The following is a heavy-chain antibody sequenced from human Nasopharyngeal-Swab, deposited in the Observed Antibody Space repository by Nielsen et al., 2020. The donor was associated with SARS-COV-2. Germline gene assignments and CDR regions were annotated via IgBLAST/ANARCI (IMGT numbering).Heavy chain of an antibody. Sequence: SETLSLTCAVSGDSISTGRYSWDWIRQPQGKGLEWIGSINYSGTTYYNPSLKSRVTISVDTSKNQFSLKLNSATAADTAVYYCARWSSWYNWLDPWGQGTQVIVSS. J-gene: IGHJ5*02. CDR3: ARWSSWYNWLDP. CDR1: GDSISTGRYS. D-gene: IGHD6-13*01. CDR2: INYSGTT. V-gene: IGHV4-39*01.